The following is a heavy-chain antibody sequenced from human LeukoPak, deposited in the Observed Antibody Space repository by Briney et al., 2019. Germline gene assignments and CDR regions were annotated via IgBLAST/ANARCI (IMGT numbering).Heavy chain of an antibody. Sequence: GSSVKVSCKACGYTFTGYYMHWLRQAPGQGLEGMGWINPKSGGTNYAQKFQGRVTMTRDPSISTAYMALSRLRSDDPAVYYCARDDLVVAGDAFDIWGQGTIVTVSS. J-gene: IGHJ3*02. CDR3: ARDDLVVAGDAFDI. CDR1: GYTFTGYY. V-gene: IGHV1-2*02. CDR2: INPKSGGT. D-gene: IGHD2-15*01.